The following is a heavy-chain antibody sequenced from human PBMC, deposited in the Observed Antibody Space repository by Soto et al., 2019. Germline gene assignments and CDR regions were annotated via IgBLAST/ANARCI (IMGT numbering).Heavy chain of an antibody. CDR2: ISYDGSNK. CDR1: GFTFSSYG. D-gene: IGHD3-10*01. J-gene: IGHJ5*02. V-gene: IGHV3-30*18. CDR3: AKDRGRITMVRGVIITS. Sequence: QVQLVESGGGVVQPGRSLRLSCAASGFTFSSYGMHWVRQAPGKGLEWVAVISYDGSNKYYADSVKGRFTISRNNSKNTLYLQMNSLRAEDTVVYYCAKDRGRITMVRGVIITSWGQGTLVTVSS.